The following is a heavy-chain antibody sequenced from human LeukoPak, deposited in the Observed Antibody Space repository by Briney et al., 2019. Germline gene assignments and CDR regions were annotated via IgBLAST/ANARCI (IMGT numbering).Heavy chain of an antibody. J-gene: IGHJ4*02. CDR3: AKSTVATNDF. CDR2: ISGGASDT. D-gene: IGHD4-11*01. CDR1: GFTLSSYA. V-gene: IGHV3-23*01. Sequence: PGGSLRLSCAASGFTLSSYAMSWVRQAPGKGLEWVSAISGGASDTYYADSVKGRFTISRDNSKSTLYLQMNSLRAEDTAVYYCAKSTVATNDFWGQGTLVTVSS.